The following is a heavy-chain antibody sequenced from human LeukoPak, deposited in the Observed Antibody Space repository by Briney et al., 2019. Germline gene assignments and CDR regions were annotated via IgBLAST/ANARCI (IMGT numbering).Heavy chain of an antibody. CDR2: IYYSGST. J-gene: IGHJ6*02. CDR1: GGSISSSSYY. Sequence: SETLSLTCTVSGGSISSSSYYWGWIRQPPGKGLEWFGSIYYSGSTYYNPSLNSRVTISVDTSKNQFSLKLSSVTAADTAVYYCARQGRQAYYYGMDVWGQGTTVTVSS. D-gene: IGHD1-1*01. V-gene: IGHV4-39*01. CDR3: ARQGRQAYYYGMDV.